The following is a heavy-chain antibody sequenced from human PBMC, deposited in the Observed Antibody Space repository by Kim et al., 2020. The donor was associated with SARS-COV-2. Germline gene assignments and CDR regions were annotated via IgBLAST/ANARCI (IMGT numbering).Heavy chain of an antibody. CDR1: GFTFSSYA. Sequence: GGSLRLSCAASGFTFSSYAMHWVRQAPGKGLEWVAVMSFDGTEKYYADFVKGRFTISRDDSKNTLYLEMNSLRAEDTAVYFCAKSRNGHNLWSLHFDYWGQGTLVPVSS. CDR3: AKSRNGHNLWSLHFDY. CDR2: MSFDGTEK. J-gene: IGHJ4*02. V-gene: IGHV3-30*18. D-gene: IGHD2-2*01.